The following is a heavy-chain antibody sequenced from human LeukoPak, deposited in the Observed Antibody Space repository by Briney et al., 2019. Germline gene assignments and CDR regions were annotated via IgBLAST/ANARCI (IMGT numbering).Heavy chain of an antibody. CDR1: GGSISSSSYY. CDR3: ARLDPDPVRHYFDY. CDR2: IYYSGST. Sequence: SETLSLTCTVSGGSISSSSYYWGWIRQPPGKGLEWIGSIYYSGSTYYNPSLKSRVTISVDTSKNQFSLKLSSVTAADTAVYYCARLDPDPVRHYFDYWGQGTLVTVSS. V-gene: IGHV4-39*01. D-gene: IGHD3-9*01. J-gene: IGHJ4*02.